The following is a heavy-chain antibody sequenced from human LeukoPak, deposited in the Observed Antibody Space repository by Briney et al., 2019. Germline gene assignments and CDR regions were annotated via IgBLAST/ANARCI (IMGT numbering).Heavy chain of an antibody. V-gene: IGHV3-53*01. CDR1: GFTFSNAW. J-gene: IGHJ5*02. CDR3: ARGIWFDP. Sequence: GGSLRLSCAASGFTFSNAWMSWVRQAPGKGLEWVSVIYSGGSTYYADSVKGRFTISRDNSKNTLYLQMNSLRAEDTAVYYCARGIWFDPWGQGTLVTVSS. CDR2: IYSGGST.